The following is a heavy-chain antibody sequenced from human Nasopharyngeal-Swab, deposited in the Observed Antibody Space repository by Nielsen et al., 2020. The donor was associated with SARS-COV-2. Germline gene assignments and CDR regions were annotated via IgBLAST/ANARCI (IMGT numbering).Heavy chain of an antibody. J-gene: IGHJ4*02. CDR2: ISYDGGNK. Sequence: GESLKISCAASGFTFSSYAMDWVRQAPGKGLEWVAVISYDGGNKYYADSVKGRFTISRDNSKNTLYLQMNSLRAEDTAVYYCARVDSSSWYGVDYWGQGTLVTVSS. V-gene: IGHV3-30-3*01. CDR1: GFTFSSYA. CDR3: ARVDSSSWYGVDY. D-gene: IGHD6-13*01.